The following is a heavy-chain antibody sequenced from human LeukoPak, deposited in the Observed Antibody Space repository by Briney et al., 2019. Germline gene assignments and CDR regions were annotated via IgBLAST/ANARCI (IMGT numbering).Heavy chain of an antibody. Sequence: ASVKVSCKVSGYTLTELSMHWVRQAPGKGLEWMGGFDPEDGETIYAQKFQGRVTMTRETSTRTVYMELSSLRSEDTAVYYCAREGTAGFDYWGQGTLVTVSS. J-gene: IGHJ4*02. CDR3: AREGTAGFDY. D-gene: IGHD2-21*02. CDR2: FDPEDGET. CDR1: GYTLTELS. V-gene: IGHV1-24*01.